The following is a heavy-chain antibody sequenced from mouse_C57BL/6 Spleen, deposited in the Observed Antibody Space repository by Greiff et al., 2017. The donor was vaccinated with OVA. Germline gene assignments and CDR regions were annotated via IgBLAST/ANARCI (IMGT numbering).Heavy chain of an antibody. J-gene: IGHJ3*01. CDR2: INPNNGGT. V-gene: IGHV1-26*01. CDR1: GYTFTDYY. CDR3: ARSPPYYYGSSYPFAY. D-gene: IGHD1-1*01. Sequence: VQLQQSGPELVKPGASVKISCKASGYTFTDYYMNWVKQSHGKSLEWIGDINPNNGGTSYNQKFKGKATLTVDKSSSTAYMELRSLTSEDSAVYYCARSPPYYYGSSYPFAYWGQGTLVTVSA.